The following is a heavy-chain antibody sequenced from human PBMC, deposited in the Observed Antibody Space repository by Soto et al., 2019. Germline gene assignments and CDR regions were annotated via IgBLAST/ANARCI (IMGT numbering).Heavy chain of an antibody. Sequence: QLQLQESGPGLVKPSETLSLTCPVPGASISSISYSWGGIRQPPGKGLEWIGSIYYSGSTYYNPSLKSRVTISVDTSKNQFSLKLSSVTAADTAVYYCARVAAAGKVGIGYWGQGTLVTVSS. D-gene: IGHD6-13*01. CDR3: ARVAAAGKVGIGY. J-gene: IGHJ4*02. CDR2: IYYSGST. CDR1: GASISSISYS. V-gene: IGHV4-39*01.